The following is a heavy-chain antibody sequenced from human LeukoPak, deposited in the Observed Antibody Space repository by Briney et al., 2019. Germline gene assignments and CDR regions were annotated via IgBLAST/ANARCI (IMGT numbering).Heavy chain of an antibody. CDR3: ARAFLGGDY. CDR1: GFTFSSYE. Sequence: GGSLRLSCVASGFTFSSYEMNWVRQAPGKGLEWVSYISSSGSTTYYADSVKGRFTISRDNAKNSLYLQMSRLRDEDTAVYYCARAFLGGDYWGQGTLVTVSS. V-gene: IGHV3-48*03. J-gene: IGHJ4*02. D-gene: IGHD3-3*02. CDR2: ISSSGSTT.